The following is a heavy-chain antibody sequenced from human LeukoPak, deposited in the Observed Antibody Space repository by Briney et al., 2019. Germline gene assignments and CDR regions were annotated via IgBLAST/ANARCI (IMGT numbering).Heavy chain of an antibody. D-gene: IGHD1-26*01. CDR2: IRSKAYGGTT. V-gene: IGHV3-49*03. Sequence: GGSLRLSCTASGFTFGDYAMSWFRQAPGKGLEWVGFIRSKAYGGTTEYAASVKGRFTISRDDSKSIAYLQMNSLRAEDTAVYYCAKEVEGATTFDYWGQGTLVTVSS. J-gene: IGHJ4*02. CDR3: AKEVEGATTFDY. CDR1: GFTFGDYA.